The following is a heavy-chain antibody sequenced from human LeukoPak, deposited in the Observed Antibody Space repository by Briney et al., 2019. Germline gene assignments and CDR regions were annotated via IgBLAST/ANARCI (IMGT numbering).Heavy chain of an antibody. V-gene: IGHV4-59*08. J-gene: IGHJ4*02. CDR3: ARRNTADASIDF. CDR2: VFYSGSN. D-gene: IGHD4-17*01. CDR1: GGSIIGHW. Sequence: SETLSLTCSVSGGSIIGHWWSWIRQPPGKGLEWIGDVFYSGSNNYNPSLKSRLTISLDTSKNQFSLNLRSVTATDAAMYYCARRNTADASIDFWGQGTLVTASS.